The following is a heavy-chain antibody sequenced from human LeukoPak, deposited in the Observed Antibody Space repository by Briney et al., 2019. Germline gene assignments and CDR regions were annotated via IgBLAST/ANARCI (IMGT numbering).Heavy chain of an antibody. CDR3: ARRSSSWYPVT. CDR1: GYTFTSYD. V-gene: IGHV1-69*04. CDR2: IIPILGIA. J-gene: IGHJ5*02. Sequence: SVKVSCKASGYTFTSYDINWVRQAPGQGLEWMGRIIPILGIANYAQKFQGRVTITADKSTSTAYMELSSLRSEDTAVYYCARRSSSWYPVTWGQGTLVTVSS. D-gene: IGHD6-13*01.